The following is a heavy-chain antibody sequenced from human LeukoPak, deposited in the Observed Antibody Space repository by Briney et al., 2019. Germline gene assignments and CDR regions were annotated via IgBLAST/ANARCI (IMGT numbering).Heavy chain of an antibody. J-gene: IGHJ4*02. CDR3: ARDRNTDFWSGYYTNYFDY. CDR2: IKQDGSEK. Sequence: GGSLRLSCAASGFTFSTYYMNWVRQAPGKGLEWVANIKQDGSEKYYVDSVKGRYTISRDNAKNSLYLQMNSLRAEDTAVYYCARDRNTDFWSGYYTNYFDYWGQGTLVTVSS. V-gene: IGHV3-7*01. CDR1: GFTFSTYY. D-gene: IGHD3-3*01.